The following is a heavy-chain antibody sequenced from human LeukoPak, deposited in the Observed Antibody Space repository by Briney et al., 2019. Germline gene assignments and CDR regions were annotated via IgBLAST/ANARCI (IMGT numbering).Heavy chain of an antibody. Sequence: GGSLRLSCAASGFTFSDHYMDWVRQAPGKGLEWVGRTRNKANSYTTEYAASVKGRFTISRDDSKNSLYLQMNSLKTEDTAVYYCARGGTSGYEPYWGQGTLVTVSS. CDR1: GFTFSDHY. CDR3: ARGGTSGYEPY. V-gene: IGHV3-72*01. D-gene: IGHD5-12*01. CDR2: TRNKANSYTT. J-gene: IGHJ4*02.